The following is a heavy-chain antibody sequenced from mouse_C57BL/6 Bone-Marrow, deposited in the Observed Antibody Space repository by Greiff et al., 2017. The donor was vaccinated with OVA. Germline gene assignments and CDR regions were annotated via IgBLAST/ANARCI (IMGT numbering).Heavy chain of an antibody. V-gene: IGHV5-17*01. J-gene: IGHJ4*01. CDR2: ISSGSSTI. D-gene: IGHD1-1*01. CDR3: ARGYYGTSAMDY. CDR1: GFTLSDYG. Sequence: EVKLVESGGGLVKPGGSLKLSCAASGFTLSDYGMHWVRQAPEKGLEWVAYISSGSSTIYYADTVKGRFTISRDNAKNTLFLQMTSLRSEDTAMYYCARGYYGTSAMDYWGQGTSVTVSS.